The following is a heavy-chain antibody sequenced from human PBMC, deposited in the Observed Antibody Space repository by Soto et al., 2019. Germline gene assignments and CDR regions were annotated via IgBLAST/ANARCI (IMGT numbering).Heavy chain of an antibody. Sequence: GESLKISCKGSGCSFTSYWISWVRQMPGKGLEWMGRIDPSDSYTNYSPSFQGHVTISADKSISTAYLQWSSLKASDTAMYYCASGGYCSGGSCSRDDYGMDVWGQGTTVTVSS. CDR3: ASGGYCSGGSCSRDDYGMDV. D-gene: IGHD2-15*01. CDR2: IDPSDSYT. CDR1: GCSFTSYW. J-gene: IGHJ6*02. V-gene: IGHV5-10-1*01.